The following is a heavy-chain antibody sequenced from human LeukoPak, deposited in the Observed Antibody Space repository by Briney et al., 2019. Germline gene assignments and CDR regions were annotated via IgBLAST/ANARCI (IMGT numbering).Heavy chain of an antibody. CDR1: GYTFTSYG. D-gene: IGHD2-15*01. Sequence: ASVKVSCKASGYTFTSYGISWVRQAPGQGLEWMGIINPSGGSTSYAQKFQGRVTMTRDTSTSTVYMELSSLRSEDTAVYYCARDSVVNTWWYFDLWGRGTLVTVSS. J-gene: IGHJ2*01. V-gene: IGHV1-46*01. CDR3: ARDSVVNTWWYFDL. CDR2: INPSGGST.